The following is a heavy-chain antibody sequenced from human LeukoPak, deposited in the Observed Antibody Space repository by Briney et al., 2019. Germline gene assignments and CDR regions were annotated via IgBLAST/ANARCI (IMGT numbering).Heavy chain of an antibody. CDR1: GFTFSSYA. J-gene: IGHJ4*02. CDR2: ISGGSGSAYYA. Sequence: TGGSLRLSCAASGFTFSSYAMSWVRQSPGKGLEWVSAISGGSGSAYYAYYTDSVRGRFTISRDNSKNTLYLQMSSLRVEDTAVYFCAKFNDILTGYFDYWGQGTLVTVSS. D-gene: IGHD3-9*01. CDR3: AKFNDILTGYFDY. V-gene: IGHV3-23*01.